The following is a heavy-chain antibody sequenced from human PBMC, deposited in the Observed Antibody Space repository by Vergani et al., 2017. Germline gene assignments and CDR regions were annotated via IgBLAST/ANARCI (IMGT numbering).Heavy chain of an antibody. CDR3: ARGYCDSTTCRGPGFFDY. J-gene: IGHJ4*02. V-gene: IGHV3-7*03. CDR2: IKQDGSEK. Sequence: EVQLVESGGGLVQPGGSLRLSCAASGFTFSSYWMTWVRQAPGKGLGWVANIKQDGSEKYYVDSVKGRFTISRDNANNSLYLQMNSLRADDTAVYYCARGYCDSTTCRGPGFFDYWGQGTLVTVSS. D-gene: IGHD2-2*01. CDR1: GFTFSSYW.